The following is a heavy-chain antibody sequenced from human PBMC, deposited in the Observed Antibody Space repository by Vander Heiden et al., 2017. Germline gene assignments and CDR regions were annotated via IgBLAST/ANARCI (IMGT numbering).Heavy chain of an antibody. CDR3: ARGQGIQVSPDY. Sequence: QVQLVESGGGVVQPGKSQRLSCAVLGFTFSSYTMHWVRQAPGEGLEWVAVISYDGTYENYADSVKGRFVISRDNSRNTVFLQMNSLRPEDTAVYYCARGQGIQVSPDYWGQGILVIVSS. CDR2: ISYDGTYE. CDR1: GFTFSSYT. J-gene: IGHJ4*02. D-gene: IGHD5-18*01. V-gene: IGHV3-30*09.